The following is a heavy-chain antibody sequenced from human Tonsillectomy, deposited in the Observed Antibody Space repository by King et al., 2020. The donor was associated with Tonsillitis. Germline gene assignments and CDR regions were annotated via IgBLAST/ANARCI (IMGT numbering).Heavy chain of an antibody. D-gene: IGHD2-2*01. CDR3: TREDPTGYGSTLSGFDI. Sequence: VQLVESGGGLVQPGGSLRLSCAASGFTFSDHYMDWVRQAPGKGLEWVGRIRNKANSYTTKYAVSVKGRFTISRDDSKNSLYLQMNSLKTEDTAVYYCTREDPTGYGSTLSGFDIWGQGTMVTVSS. CDR1: GFTFSDHY. CDR2: IRNKANSYTT. V-gene: IGHV3-72*01. J-gene: IGHJ3*02.